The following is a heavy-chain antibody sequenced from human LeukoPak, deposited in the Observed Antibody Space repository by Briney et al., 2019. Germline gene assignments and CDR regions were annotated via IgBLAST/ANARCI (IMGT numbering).Heavy chain of an antibody. CDR2: IRSKANSYAT. J-gene: IGHJ4*02. CDR3: TRLGGNSVGFDY. CDR1: GFTFSNAW. V-gene: IGHV3-73*01. Sequence: GGSLRLSCAASGFTFSNAWMSWVRQASGKGLEWVGRIRSKANSYATAYAASVKGRFTISRDDSKNTAYLQMNSLKTEDTAVYYCTRLGGNSVGFDYWGQGTLVTVSS. D-gene: IGHD4-23*01.